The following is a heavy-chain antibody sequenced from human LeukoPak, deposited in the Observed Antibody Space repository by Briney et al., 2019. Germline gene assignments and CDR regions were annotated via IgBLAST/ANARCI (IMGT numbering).Heavy chain of an antibody. J-gene: IGHJ5*02. D-gene: IGHD2-2*01. CDR1: GGSISSYH. CDR2: IYYNGST. Sequence: SETLSLTCTGSGGSISSYHWSWLRQPPCKGLEWIGLIYYNGSTKYNPSLISRVTISVDTSKNQLSLNLSSVTAADTAVYFCARGLTYSSDSSCYQPGSVFAPWGQGTLVTVSS. CDR3: ARGLTYSSDSSCYQPGSVFAP. V-gene: IGHV4-59*01.